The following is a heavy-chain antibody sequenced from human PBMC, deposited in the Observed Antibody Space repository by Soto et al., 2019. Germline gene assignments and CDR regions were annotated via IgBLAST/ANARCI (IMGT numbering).Heavy chain of an antibody. D-gene: IGHD6-13*01. J-gene: IGHJ5*02. CDR1: GFSFVNYA. Sequence: PGGSLRLSCAASGFSFVNYAMNWIRQAPGKGLEWVSVISGGGTSTYYADSVKGRFTVSRDNSKNTMYLQMNRLSAEDTGVYYCARDLFPRGQLALNWFDPWGQGTLVTVSS. CDR3: ARDLFPRGQLALNWFDP. V-gene: IGHV3-23*01. CDR2: ISGGGTST.